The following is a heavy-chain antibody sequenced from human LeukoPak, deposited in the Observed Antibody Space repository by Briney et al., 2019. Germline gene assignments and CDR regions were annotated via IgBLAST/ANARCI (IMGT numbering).Heavy chain of an antibody. V-gene: IGHV3-11*04. D-gene: IGHD1-26*01. CDR2: IRSSSSTI. Sequence: GGSVRLSCAASGFNFNDFYMSWIRQAPGTGLEGISYIRSSSSTIYYADSVKGRFTISRDNSKDTVFLQMNSLRAEDTAVYDCARDGRHFGIVGGTMDYWGQGTLVTVSS. J-gene: IGHJ4*02. CDR3: ARDGRHFGIVGGTMDY. CDR1: GFNFNDFY.